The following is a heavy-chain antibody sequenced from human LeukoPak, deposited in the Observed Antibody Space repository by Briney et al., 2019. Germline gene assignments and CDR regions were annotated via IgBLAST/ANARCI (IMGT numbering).Heavy chain of an antibody. J-gene: IGHJ1*01. D-gene: IGHD4-17*01. Sequence: ASVKVSCKASGGTFSSYAISWVRQAPGQGLEWMGRIIPILGIANYAQKFQGRVTITADKSTSTAYMELSSLRSEDTAVYYCTYGDYGDEVVTEYFQHWGQGTLVTVSS. CDR3: TYGDYGDEVVTEYFQH. CDR2: IIPILGIA. CDR1: GGTFSSYA. V-gene: IGHV1-69*04.